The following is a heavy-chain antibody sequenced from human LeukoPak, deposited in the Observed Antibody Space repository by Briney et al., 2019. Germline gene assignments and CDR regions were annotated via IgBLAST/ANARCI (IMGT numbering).Heavy chain of an antibody. CDR1: GYTFTSYG. Sequence: ASVKVSCKASGYTFTSYGISWVRQAPGQGLEWMGWISAYNGNTNYAQKLQGRVTMTTDTSTGTAYMELRSLGSDDTAVYYCARGGYYYYYYYMDVWGKGTTVTVSS. J-gene: IGHJ6*03. CDR2: ISAYNGNT. V-gene: IGHV1-18*01. CDR3: ARGGYYYYYYYMDV. D-gene: IGHD3-22*01.